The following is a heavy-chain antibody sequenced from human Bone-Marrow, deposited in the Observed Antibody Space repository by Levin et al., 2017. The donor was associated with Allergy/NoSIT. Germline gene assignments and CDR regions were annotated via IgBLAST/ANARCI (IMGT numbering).Heavy chain of an antibody. V-gene: IGHV3-13*01. Sequence: GGSLRLSCAASGFTFSSYDMHWVRQATGKGLEWVSAIGTAGDTYYPGSVKGRFTISRENAKNSLYLQMNSLRAGDTAVYYCARGRRSGYYGSGSYYRSPYYFDYWGQGTLVTVSS. CDR3: ARGRRSGYYGSGSYYRSPYYFDY. D-gene: IGHD3-10*01. CDR1: GFTFSSYD. J-gene: IGHJ4*02. CDR2: IGTAGDT.